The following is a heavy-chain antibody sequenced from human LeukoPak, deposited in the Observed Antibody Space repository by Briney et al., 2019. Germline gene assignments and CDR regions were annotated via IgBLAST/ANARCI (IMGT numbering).Heavy chain of an antibody. D-gene: IGHD4-23*01. J-gene: IGHJ3*02. CDR3: ARGTGRGYGGNSDAFDI. CDR2: FDPEDGET. V-gene: IGHV1-24*01. Sequence: ASVKVSCKVSGYTLTELSMHWVRQAPGKGLEWMGGFDPEDGETIYAQKFQGRVTMTEDTSTDTAYMELSSLRSEDTAVYYCARGTGRGYGGNSDAFDIWGQGTMVTVSS. CDR1: GYTLTELS.